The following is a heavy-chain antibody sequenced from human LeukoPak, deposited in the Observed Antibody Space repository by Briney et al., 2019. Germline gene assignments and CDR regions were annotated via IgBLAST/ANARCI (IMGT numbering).Heavy chain of an antibody. CDR3: AKDRPGATSAHDAFDI. Sequence: ASVKVSCKASGYTFTSYGISWVRQAPGQGLEWMGWISAYNGNTNYAQKLQDRVTMTTDTSTSTAYMELRSLRSDDTAVYYCAKDRPGATSAHDAFDIWGQGTMVTVSS. CDR2: ISAYNGNT. D-gene: IGHD1-26*01. CDR1: GYTFTSYG. V-gene: IGHV1-18*01. J-gene: IGHJ3*02.